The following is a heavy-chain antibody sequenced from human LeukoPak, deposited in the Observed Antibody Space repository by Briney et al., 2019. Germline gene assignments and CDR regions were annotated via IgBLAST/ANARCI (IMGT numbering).Heavy chain of an antibody. CDR3: ARSLYYYGSGSSRYWYFDL. Sequence: PSETLSLTCSVSGDSISSSESHWGWIRQPPGKGLEWIGSIYYSGSTNYNPSLKSRVTISVDTSKNQFSLKLSSVTAADTAVYYCARSLYYYGSGSSRYWYFDLWGRGTLVTVSS. CDR2: IYYSGST. J-gene: IGHJ2*01. D-gene: IGHD3-10*01. V-gene: IGHV4-39*07. CDR1: GDSISSSESH.